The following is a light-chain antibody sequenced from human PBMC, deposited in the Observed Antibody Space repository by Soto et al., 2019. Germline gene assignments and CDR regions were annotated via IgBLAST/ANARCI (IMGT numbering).Light chain of an antibody. CDR1: QFVSSR. CDR3: HEYIQWPPGM. J-gene: IGKJ1*01. Sequence: DIVVTQSPATLSASPGERVTLSCRASQFVSSRLAWYQRRPGQVPRLLIYDTSTRAPGISARFSGSGSGTEFTLTISSLQSEDFAVYYCHEYIQWPPGMFGPGTTVDIK. V-gene: IGKV3-15*01. CDR2: DTS.